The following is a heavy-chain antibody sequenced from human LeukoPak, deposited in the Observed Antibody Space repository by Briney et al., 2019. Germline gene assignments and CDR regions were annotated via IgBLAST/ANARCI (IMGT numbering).Heavy chain of an antibody. J-gene: IGHJ5*02. D-gene: IGHD3-22*01. Sequence: ASVKVSCKVSGYTLTELSMHWVRQAPGKGLEWMGGFDPEDGETIYAQKFQGRVTMTEDTPTDTAYMELSSLRSEDTAVYYCATAGYYYDSSGNWFDPWGQGTLVTVSS. CDR3: ATAGYYYDSSGNWFDP. CDR1: GYTLTELS. V-gene: IGHV1-24*01. CDR2: FDPEDGET.